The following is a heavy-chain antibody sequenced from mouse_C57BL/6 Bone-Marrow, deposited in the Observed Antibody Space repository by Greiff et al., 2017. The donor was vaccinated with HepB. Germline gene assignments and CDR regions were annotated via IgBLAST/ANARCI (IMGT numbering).Heavy chain of an antibody. Sequence: EVKLMESGGDLVKPGGSLKLSCAASGFTFSSYGMSWVRQTPDKRLEWVATISSGGSYTYYPDSVKGRFTISRDNAKNTLYLQMSSLKSEDTAMYYCARRVGITTVVAHEDHWYFDVWGTGTTVTVSS. V-gene: IGHV5-6*02. J-gene: IGHJ1*03. D-gene: IGHD1-1*01. CDR3: ARRVGITTVVAHEDHWYFDV. CDR2: ISSGGSYT. CDR1: GFTFSSYG.